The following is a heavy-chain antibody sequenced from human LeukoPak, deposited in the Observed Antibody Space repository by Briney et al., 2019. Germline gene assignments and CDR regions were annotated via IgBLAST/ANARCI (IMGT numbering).Heavy chain of an antibody. CDR1: GFTFSAFG. J-gene: IGHJ6*03. V-gene: IGHV3-30*02. Sequence: GGSLRLSCAASGFTFSAFGMHWVRQAPGKGLEWVAFIRYDGTIKYNADSVKGRFTISRDNSQNTLNLQMNSLRVEDTAVYYCAKDSKIVGATFRSYHYMDVWGKGTAVTVSS. D-gene: IGHD1-26*01. CDR3: AKDSKIVGATFRSYHYMDV. CDR2: IRYDGTIK.